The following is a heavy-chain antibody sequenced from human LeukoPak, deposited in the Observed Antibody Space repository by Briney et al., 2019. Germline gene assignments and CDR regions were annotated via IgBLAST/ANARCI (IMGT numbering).Heavy chain of an antibody. CDR2: MNPNSGNT. J-gene: IGHJ4*02. D-gene: IGHD5-24*01. CDR3: ARRSLKMATIDY. CDR1: GYTFTSYD. V-gene: IGHV1-8*01. Sequence: VKVSCKASGYTFTSYDINWVRQATGQGLEWMGWMNPNSGNTGYAQKFQGRVTMTRNTSISTAYMELSSLRSEDTAVYYCARRSLKMATIDYWGQGTQVTVSS.